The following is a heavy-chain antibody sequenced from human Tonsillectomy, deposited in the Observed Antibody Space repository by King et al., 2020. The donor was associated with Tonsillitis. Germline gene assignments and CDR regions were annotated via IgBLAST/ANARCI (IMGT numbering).Heavy chain of an antibody. V-gene: IGHV2-70*01. CDR2: IDWDDDK. J-gene: IGHJ4*02. D-gene: IGHD3-16*02. CDR3: ARILGGYYDYDWGSYRLGYFDY. CDR1: GFSLTTSGMC. Sequence: VTLKESGPALVKPTQTLTLTCTFSGFSLTTSGMCVSWIRQPPGEALEWLALIDWDDDKYYSTSLTTRLTITRDPSKNQVVLTMTNMEPADTATYYCARILGGYYDYDWGSYRLGYFDYWGQGTLVTVSS.